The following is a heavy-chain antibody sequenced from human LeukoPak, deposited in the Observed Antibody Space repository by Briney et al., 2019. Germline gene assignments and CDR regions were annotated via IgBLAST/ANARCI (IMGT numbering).Heavy chain of an antibody. CDR1: GVSVSSGGYS. D-gene: IGHD2-21*02. CDR2: IYHSGST. CDR3: AREMVVTAHYFDY. J-gene: IGHJ4*02. V-gene: IGHV4-30-2*01. Sequence: SETLSLTCAVSGVSVSSGGYSWSWIRQPPGKGLEWIGYIYHSGSTYYNPSLKSRVTISVDRSKNQFSLKLSSVTAADTAVYYCAREMVVTAHYFDYWGQGTLVTVSS.